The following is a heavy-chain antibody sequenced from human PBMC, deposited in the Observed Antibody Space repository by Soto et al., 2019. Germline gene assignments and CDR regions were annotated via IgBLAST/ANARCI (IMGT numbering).Heavy chain of an antibody. Sequence: EVQLLESGGGLVQPGGSLRLSCAASGFTFSKYAMSWVRQAPGKGLEWVSAISGSGTTTYSADSVRGRFTISRDNSNNMIYLRMNSTSTEDTALYYCVKFFVETGGSSGWPWSVASWGQGTLVTVSS. CDR1: GFTFSKYA. J-gene: IGHJ4*02. CDR3: VKFFVETGGSSGWPWSVAS. D-gene: IGHD6-25*01. V-gene: IGHV3-23*01. CDR2: ISGSGTTT.